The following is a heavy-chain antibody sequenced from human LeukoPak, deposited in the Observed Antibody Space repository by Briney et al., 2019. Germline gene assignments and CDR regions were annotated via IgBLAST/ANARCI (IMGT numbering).Heavy chain of an antibody. J-gene: IGHJ4*02. V-gene: IGHV3-9*03. D-gene: IGHD3-10*01. CDR3: AKDKSEWFGEGYFDY. Sequence: GGSLRLSCAASGFTFDDYAMHWVRQAPGKGLEWVSGISWNSGSIGYADSVKGRFTISRDNAKNSLYLQMNSLRAEDMALYYCAKDKSEWFGEGYFDYWGQGTLVTVSS. CDR2: ISWNSGSI. CDR1: GFTFDDYA.